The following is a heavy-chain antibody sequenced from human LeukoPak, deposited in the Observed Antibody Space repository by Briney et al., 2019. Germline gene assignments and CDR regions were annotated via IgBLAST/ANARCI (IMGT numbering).Heavy chain of an antibody. CDR1: GFTFDDYT. CDR2: ISWDGDST. D-gene: IGHD2-15*01. V-gene: IGHV3-43*01. J-gene: IGHJ4*02. CDR3: AKDIGVGSCNGCLFDY. Sequence: GGSLRLSCAASGFTFDDYTMHWVRQAPGKGLEWASLISWDGDSTYYADSVKGRFTISRDNSKNSLYLQMNSLRTEDTALYYCAKDIGVGSCNGCLFDYWGQGTLVTVSS.